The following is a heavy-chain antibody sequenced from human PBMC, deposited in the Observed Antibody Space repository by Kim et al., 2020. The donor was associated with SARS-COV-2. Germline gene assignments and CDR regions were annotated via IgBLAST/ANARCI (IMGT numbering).Heavy chain of an antibody. V-gene: IGHV1-18*01. CDR2: ISAYNGNT. D-gene: IGHD1-26*01. J-gene: IGHJ3*02. CDR1: GYTFTSYG. Sequence: ASVKVSCKASGYTFTSYGISWVRQAPGQGLEWMGWISAYNGNTNYAQKLQGRVTMTTDTSTSTAYMELRSLRSDDTAVYYCARPGGDSGSYSGHDAFDIWGQGTMVTVSS. CDR3: ARPGGDSGSYSGHDAFDI.